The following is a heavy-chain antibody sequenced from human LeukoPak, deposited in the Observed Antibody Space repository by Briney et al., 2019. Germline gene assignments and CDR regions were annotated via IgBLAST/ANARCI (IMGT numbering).Heavy chain of an antibody. V-gene: IGHV1-46*01. CDR2: INPSGGST. J-gene: IGHJ3*02. CDR1: GYTFTSYG. Sequence: ASVKVSCKASGYTFTSYGISWVRQAPGQGLEWMGIINPSGGSTSYAQKFQGRVTMTRDTSTSTVYMELSSLRSEDTAVYYCARYYGSGSYYNVDAFDIWGQGTMVTVSS. D-gene: IGHD3-10*01. CDR3: ARYYGSGSYYNVDAFDI.